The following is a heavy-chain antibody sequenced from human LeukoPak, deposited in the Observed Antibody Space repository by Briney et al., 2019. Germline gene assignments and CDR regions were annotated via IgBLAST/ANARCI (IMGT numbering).Heavy chain of an antibody. CDR1: GFTFSSYW. CDR3: ARNGWLQSGANDY. Sequence: PGGSLRLSCAASGFTFSSYWMNWVRQAPGKGLEWVAKIKKDGSEKYYVDSVKGRFTISRDNAKNSLYLQMNSLRAEDTAVYYCARNGWLQSGANDYWGQGTLVTVSS. CDR2: IKKDGSEK. V-gene: IGHV3-7*01. D-gene: IGHD5-24*01. J-gene: IGHJ4*02.